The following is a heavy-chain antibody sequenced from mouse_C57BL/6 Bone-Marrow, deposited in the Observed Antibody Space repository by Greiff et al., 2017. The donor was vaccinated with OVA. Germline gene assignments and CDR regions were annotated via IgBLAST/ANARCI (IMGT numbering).Heavy chain of an antibody. D-gene: IGHD2-4*01. CDR2: ISDGGSYT. CDR1: GFTFSSYA. J-gene: IGHJ4*01. V-gene: IGHV5-4*01. CDR3: AREGLRRIHYAMDY. Sequence: EVKLVESGGGLVKPGGSLKLSCAASGFTFSSYAMSWVRQTPEKRLEWVATISDGGSYTYYPDNVKGRFTISRDNAKNNLYLQMSHLKSEDTAMYYCAREGLRRIHYAMDYWGQGTSVTVS.